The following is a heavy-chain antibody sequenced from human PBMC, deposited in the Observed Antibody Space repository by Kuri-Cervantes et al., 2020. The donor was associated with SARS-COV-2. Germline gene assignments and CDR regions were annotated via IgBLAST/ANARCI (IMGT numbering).Heavy chain of an antibody. V-gene: IGHV1-69*13. D-gene: IGHD4-11*01. Sequence: SVKVSCKASGYTFTSYDISWVRQAPGQGLEWMGGIIPIFGTANYAQKFQGRVTITADESTSTAYMELSSLRSEDTAVYYCARSGWGTYSNFNYYYMDVWGKGTTVTVSS. CDR3: ARSGWGTYSNFNYYYMDV. J-gene: IGHJ6*03. CDR1: GYTFTSYD. CDR2: IIPIFGTA.